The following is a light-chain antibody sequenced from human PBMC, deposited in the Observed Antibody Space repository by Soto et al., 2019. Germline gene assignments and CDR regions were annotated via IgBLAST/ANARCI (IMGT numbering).Light chain of an antibody. V-gene: IGKV4-1*01. CDR2: WAS. CDR3: QQYSSTPRT. CDR1: QSVFCSSNNRNC. Sequence: DIVMTQSPDSLAVSLGERATINCKSSQSVFCSSNNRNCLAWYQQKPGQPPKLLIYWASTRESGVPDRFSGSGSGTDFTLTISSLQAEDVAVYYCQQYSSTPRTFGQGNKVEIK. J-gene: IGKJ1*01.